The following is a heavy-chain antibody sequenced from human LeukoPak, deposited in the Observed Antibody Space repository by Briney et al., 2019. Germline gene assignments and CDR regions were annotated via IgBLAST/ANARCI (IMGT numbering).Heavy chain of an antibody. CDR2: VYYSGST. D-gene: IGHD5-24*01. Sequence: SETLSLTCTVSGASISNYYWKWIRQPPGKGLEWIGYVYYSGSTNYNPSLKSRVSISVDTSKNQFSLKLSSVTAADTAVYYCARALWLQVDYWGQGTLVTVSS. J-gene: IGHJ4*02. CDR1: GASISNYY. V-gene: IGHV4-59*01. CDR3: ARALWLQVDY.